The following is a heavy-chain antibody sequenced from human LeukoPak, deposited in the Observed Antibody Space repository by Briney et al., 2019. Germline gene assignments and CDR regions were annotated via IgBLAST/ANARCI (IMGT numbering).Heavy chain of an antibody. V-gene: IGHV3-7*03. Sequence: GGSLRLSCAASGFTFTNYWMTWVRQTPGKGLEWVANIKQDGSENYYVDSVKGRFTISRDNAKNSLYLQMNSLRAEDTAVYYCARNWGWGDYWGQGTLVTVSS. CDR3: ARNWGWGDY. CDR2: IKQDGSEN. D-gene: IGHD7-27*01. J-gene: IGHJ4*02. CDR1: GFTFTNYW.